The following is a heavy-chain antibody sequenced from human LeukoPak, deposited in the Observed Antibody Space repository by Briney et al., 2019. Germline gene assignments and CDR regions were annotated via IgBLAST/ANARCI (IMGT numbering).Heavy chain of an antibody. J-gene: IGHJ4*02. V-gene: IGHV1-2*02. Sequence: ASVKVSCKSSGGTFSSYAISWVRQAPGQGLEWMGWINPHSRGTNYAQKFQGRVTMTRYTSISTAYMELSRLRSDDTAVYYSARISLINEDYWGQGTLVTVSS. D-gene: IGHD3-10*01. CDR1: GGTFSSYA. CDR2: INPHSRGT. CDR3: ARISLINEDY.